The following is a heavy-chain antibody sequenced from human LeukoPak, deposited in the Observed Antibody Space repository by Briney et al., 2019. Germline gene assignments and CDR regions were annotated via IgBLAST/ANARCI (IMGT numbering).Heavy chain of an antibody. Sequence: GASVKVSCKASGYTFTSYYMHWVRQAPGQGLEWMGWINPNSGGTNYAQKFQGRVTMTRDTSISTAYMELSRLRSDDTAVYYCARDRPGHYGDSTRPMDVWGKGTTVTVSS. D-gene: IGHD4-17*01. CDR1: GYTFTSYY. V-gene: IGHV1-2*02. J-gene: IGHJ6*03. CDR2: INPNSGGT. CDR3: ARDRPGHYGDSTRPMDV.